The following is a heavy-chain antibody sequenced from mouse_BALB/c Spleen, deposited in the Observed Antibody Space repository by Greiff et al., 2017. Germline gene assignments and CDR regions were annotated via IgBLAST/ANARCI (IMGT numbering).Heavy chain of an antibody. J-gene: IGHJ3*01. CDR1: GFTFSSFG. CDR3: AREDYDGWFAY. D-gene: IGHD2-4*01. CDR2: ISSGSSTI. Sequence: EVKVVESGGGLVQPGGSRKLSCAASGFTFSSFGMHWVRQAPEKGLEWVAYISSGSSTIYYADTVKGRFTISRDNPKNTLFLQMTSLRSEDTAMYYCAREDYDGWFAYWGQGTLVTVSA. V-gene: IGHV5-17*02.